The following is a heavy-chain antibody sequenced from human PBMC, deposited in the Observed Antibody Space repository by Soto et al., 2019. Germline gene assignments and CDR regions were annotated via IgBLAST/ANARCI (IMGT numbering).Heavy chain of an antibody. V-gene: IGHV4-59*11. J-gene: IGHJ5*02. CDR1: GGSISGHY. CDR2: IFYSGGT. CDR3: ARAGGNFDP. Sequence: SETLSLTCTVSGGSISGHYWGWIRQPPGKTPEWIGQIFYSGGTNYNPSLEGRVTMSVDTSKSQFSLKLSSMTAADTAVYYCARAGGNFDPWGQGTLVTVSS.